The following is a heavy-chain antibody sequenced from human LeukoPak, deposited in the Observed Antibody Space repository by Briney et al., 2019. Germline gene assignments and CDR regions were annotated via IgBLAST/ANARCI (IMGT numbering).Heavy chain of an antibody. CDR2: IKQDGSEK. D-gene: IGHD2-15*01. V-gene: IGHV3-7*01. Sequence: SGGSLRLSCVASGFTFSSRDWMTWVRQAPGKGLEWVANIKQDGSEKNYVDSVKGRFTISRDNAKNSLYLQMNSLRAEDTAVYYCAREYCSGGSCYYYYYMDVWGKGTTVTISS. CDR1: GFTFSSRDW. J-gene: IGHJ6*03. CDR3: AREYCSGGSCYYYYYMDV.